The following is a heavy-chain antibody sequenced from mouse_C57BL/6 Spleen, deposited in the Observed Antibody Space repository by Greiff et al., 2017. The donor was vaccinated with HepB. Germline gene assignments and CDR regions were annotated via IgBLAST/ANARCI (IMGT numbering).Heavy chain of an antibody. J-gene: IGHJ3*01. CDR2: IRNKANGYTT. CDR1: GFTFTDYY. Sequence: EVNVVESGGGLVQPGGSLSLSCAASGFTFTDYYMSWVRQPPGKALEWLGFIRNKANGYTTEYSASVKGRFTISRDNSQSILYLQMNALRAEDSATYYCARYWGDSWFAYWGQVTLVTVSA. D-gene: IGHD3-3*01. CDR3: ARYWGDSWFAY. V-gene: IGHV7-3*01.